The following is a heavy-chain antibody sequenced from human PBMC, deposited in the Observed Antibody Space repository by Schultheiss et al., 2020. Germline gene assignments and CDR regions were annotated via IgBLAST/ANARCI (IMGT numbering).Heavy chain of an antibody. CDR3: ARDMPAAIQTSWFHP. D-gene: IGHD2-2*01. Sequence: SETLSLTCTVSGGSISSGGYYWSWIRQHPGKGLEWIGYIYYSGSTYYNPSLKSRVTISVDTSKNQFSLKLSSVTAADTAVYYCARDMPAAIQTSWFHPWGQGTLVTVSS. J-gene: IGHJ5*02. CDR1: GGSISSGGYY. CDR2: IYYSGST. V-gene: IGHV4-31*03.